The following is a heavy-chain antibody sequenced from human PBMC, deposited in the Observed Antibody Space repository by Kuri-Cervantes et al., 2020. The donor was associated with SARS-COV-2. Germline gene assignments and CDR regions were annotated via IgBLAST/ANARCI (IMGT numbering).Heavy chain of an antibody. CDR3: ARNNNWNYTDYFDY. D-gene: IGHD1-7*01. CDR1: GFTFSSYG. CDR2: IWYDGSNK. Sequence: GGSLRLSCAASGFTFSSYGMHWVRQAPGKGLEWVAVIWYDGSNKYYAASVKGRFTISRDNSKNTLYLQMNSLRAADTAVYYCARNNNWNYTDYFDYWGQGTLVTASS. V-gene: IGHV3-33*08. J-gene: IGHJ4*02.